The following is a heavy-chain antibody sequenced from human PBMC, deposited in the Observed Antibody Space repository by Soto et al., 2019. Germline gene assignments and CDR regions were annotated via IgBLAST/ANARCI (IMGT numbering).Heavy chain of an antibody. CDR1: GYTFTSYG. Sequence: ASVKVSCKASGYTFTSYGISWVRQAPGQGLEWMGWISAYNGNTNYAQKLQGRVTMTTDTSTSTAYMELRSLRSDDTAVYYCARSSDYGDYAPPNYYYYGMDVWGQGTTVTVSS. V-gene: IGHV1-18*01. CDR2: ISAYNGNT. J-gene: IGHJ6*02. D-gene: IGHD4-17*01. CDR3: ARSSDYGDYAPPNYYYYGMDV.